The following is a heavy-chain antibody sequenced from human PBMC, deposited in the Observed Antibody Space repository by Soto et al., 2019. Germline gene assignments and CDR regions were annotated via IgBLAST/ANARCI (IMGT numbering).Heavy chain of an antibody. CDR1: GYTFTSFV. D-gene: IGHD6-25*01. Sequence: QVQLVQSGAEVKKRGASVKVSCKASGYTFTSFVISWVRQAPGQGLEWMGWISASNGDTNSAQKFQGRLTMATDTSTNTAYMELRSLRSDDTAVYYCARADFGVVPAATYIDHWGQGTRVSVSS. V-gene: IGHV1-18*01. CDR2: ISASNGDT. J-gene: IGHJ4*02. CDR3: ARADFGVVPAATYIDH.